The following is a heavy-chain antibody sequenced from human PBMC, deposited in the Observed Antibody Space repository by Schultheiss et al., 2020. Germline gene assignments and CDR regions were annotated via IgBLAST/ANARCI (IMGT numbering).Heavy chain of an antibody. CDR1: GFTFSSYG. D-gene: IGHD3-16*01. Sequence: GGSLRLSCAASGFTFSSYGMHWVRQAPGKGLEWVSSISSSSSYIYYADSVKGRFTISRHNSKNTLYLQMNSLRSEDTAVYYCTRDDPRRGNDYWGQGTLVTVSS. CDR3: TRDDPRRGNDY. J-gene: IGHJ4*02. V-gene: IGHV3-21*04. CDR2: ISSSSSYI.